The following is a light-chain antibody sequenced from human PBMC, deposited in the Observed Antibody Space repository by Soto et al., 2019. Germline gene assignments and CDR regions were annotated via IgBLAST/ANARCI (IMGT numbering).Light chain of an antibody. CDR2: LND. J-gene: IGLJ1*01. CDR3: AAWDDSLNAL. Sequence: SMLTQPPSLSATPGQRINISCSGSFSNIGDNAVNWYQQLPGAAPKLLIYLNDQRPSGVPDRFSGSKSGTSAFLAISGLQSEDEADYYCAAWDDSLNALFGTGTKVTVL. V-gene: IGLV1-44*01. CDR1: FSNIGDNA.